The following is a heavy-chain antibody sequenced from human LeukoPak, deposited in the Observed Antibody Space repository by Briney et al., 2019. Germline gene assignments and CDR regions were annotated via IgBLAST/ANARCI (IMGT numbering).Heavy chain of an antibody. D-gene: IGHD3-10*01. V-gene: IGHV3-48*04. CDR2: VSSSRSIM. Sequence: PGGSLRLSCAASGFSFSAYWMHWVRQAPGKGLEWLAHVSSSRSIMYYADSVKGRFTISRDNAKNSLYLQMNSLRAEDTAVYYCARGGILLWFGELLSWSPLAIDYWGQGTLVTVSS. CDR1: GFSFSAYW. CDR3: ARGGILLWFGELLSWSPLAIDY. J-gene: IGHJ4*02.